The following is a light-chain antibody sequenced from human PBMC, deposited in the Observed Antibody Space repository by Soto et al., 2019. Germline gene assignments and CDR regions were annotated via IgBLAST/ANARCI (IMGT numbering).Light chain of an antibody. CDR1: ESISSSY. Sequence: EIVLTQSLGTLSLSPGERATLSCRATESISSSYLAWYQQKPGQAPRLLIYGASSRATGIPDRFSGSGSGTEFNLTISSLQSEDFAVYFCQQYDDWLRLTFGGGTKVDIK. CDR3: QQYDDWLRLT. V-gene: IGKV3-20*01. J-gene: IGKJ4*01. CDR2: GAS.